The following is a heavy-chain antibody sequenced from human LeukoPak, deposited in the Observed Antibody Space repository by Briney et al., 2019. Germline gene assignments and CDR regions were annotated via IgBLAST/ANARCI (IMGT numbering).Heavy chain of an antibody. Sequence: PSETLSLTCTVSGGSISSSSYYWGWIRQPAGKGLEWIGRIYTSGSTNYNPSLKSRVTISVDTSKNQFSLKLSSVTAADTAVYYRARDSALGDAFDIWGQGTMVTVSS. CDR1: GGSISSSSYY. CDR2: IYTSGST. CDR3: ARDSALGDAFDI. J-gene: IGHJ3*02. V-gene: IGHV4-61*02.